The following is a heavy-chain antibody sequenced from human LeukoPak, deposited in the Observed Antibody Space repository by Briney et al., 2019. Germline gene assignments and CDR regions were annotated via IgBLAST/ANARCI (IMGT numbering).Heavy chain of an antibody. D-gene: IGHD5-12*01. J-gene: IGHJ5*02. CDR1: GGSISSYY. CDR3: ARRRPTIRLKTNWFDP. CDR2: IYYSGST. V-gene: IGHV4-59*12. Sequence: SETLSLTCTVSGGSISSYYWSWIRQPPGKGLEWIGYIYYSGSTNYNPSLKSRVTISVDTSKNQFSLKLSSVTAADTAVYYCARRRPTIRLKTNWFDPWGQGTLVTVSS.